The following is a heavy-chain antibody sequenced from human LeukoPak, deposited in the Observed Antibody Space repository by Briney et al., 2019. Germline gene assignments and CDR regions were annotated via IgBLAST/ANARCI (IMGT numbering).Heavy chain of an antibody. Sequence: VGSLRLSCAASGFTFSSYWMHWVRQAPGKGLVWVSRINSDGSSTSYADSVKGRFTISRDNAKNTLYLQMNSLRAEDTAVYYCAKDGGYDSSADAFDIWGQGTMVTVSS. CDR1: GFTFSSYW. CDR3: AKDGGYDSSADAFDI. D-gene: IGHD3-22*01. CDR2: INSDGSST. V-gene: IGHV3-74*01. J-gene: IGHJ3*02.